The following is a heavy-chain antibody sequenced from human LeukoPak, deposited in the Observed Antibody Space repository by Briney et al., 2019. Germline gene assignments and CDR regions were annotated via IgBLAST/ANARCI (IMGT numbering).Heavy chain of an antibody. CDR3: ARYNWNYDARAFDI. Sequence: SETLSLTCAVYGGSFSGYYWSWIRQPPGKGLEWIGYIYYSGSTNYNPSLKSRVTISVDTSKNQFSLKLSSVTAADTAVYYCARYNWNYDARAFDIWGQGTMVTVSS. J-gene: IGHJ3*02. D-gene: IGHD1-7*01. CDR2: IYYSGST. V-gene: IGHV4-59*01. CDR1: GGSFSGYY.